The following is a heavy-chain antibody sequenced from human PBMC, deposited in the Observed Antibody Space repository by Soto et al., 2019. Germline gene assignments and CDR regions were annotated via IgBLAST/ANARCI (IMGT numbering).Heavy chain of an antibody. Sequence: SETLSLTCSVSGGSISSYYWSWIRQPPGKGLEWIGYIFYSGSTSYNPSLKSRVTISVDTSKNQFSLKLSSVTAADTAVYYCARHGLYRSSPGFDYWGQGTLVTVSS. J-gene: IGHJ4*02. V-gene: IGHV4-59*08. CDR3: ARHGLYRSSPGFDY. CDR2: IFYSGST. D-gene: IGHD6-6*01. CDR1: GGSISSYY.